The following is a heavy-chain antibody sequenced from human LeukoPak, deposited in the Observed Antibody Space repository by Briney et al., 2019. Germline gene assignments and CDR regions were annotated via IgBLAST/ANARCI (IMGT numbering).Heavy chain of an antibody. D-gene: IGHD3-22*01. CDR1: DFSFTSYG. Sequence: ASVKVSCKASDFSFTSYGMSWVRQAPGQGLEWMGWISAYNGNTNYAQKLQGRVTMTTDTSTSTAYMELRSLRSDDTAVYYCARLRYDGGYYFDYWGQGTLVTVSS. CDR3: ARLRYDGGYYFDY. V-gene: IGHV1-18*01. CDR2: ISAYNGNT. J-gene: IGHJ4*02.